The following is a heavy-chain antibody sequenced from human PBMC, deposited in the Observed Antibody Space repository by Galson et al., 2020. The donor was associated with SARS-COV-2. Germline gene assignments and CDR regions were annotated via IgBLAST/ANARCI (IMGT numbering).Heavy chain of an antibody. CDR2: IYYSGST. J-gene: IGHJ4*02. V-gene: IGHV4-39*01. Sequence: SETLSLTCPVSGGSISSSRYYWGWIRQPPGKGLEWIGSIYYSGSTYYNPSLKSRVTISVDTSKNQFSLKLSSVTAADTAVYYCARHLKRGAGVVITYYFDYWGQGTLVTVSS. CDR3: ARHLKRGAGVVITYYFDY. CDR1: GGSISSSRYY. D-gene: IGHD3-3*01.